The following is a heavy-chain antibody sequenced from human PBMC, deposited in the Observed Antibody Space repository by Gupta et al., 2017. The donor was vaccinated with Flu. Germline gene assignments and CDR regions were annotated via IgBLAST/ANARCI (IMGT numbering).Heavy chain of an antibody. J-gene: IGHJ4*02. CDR3: AREDGSSSGGYFDY. CDR1: GFTFRRYS. Sequence: EVQLVESGGGWVQPGGSRRLSGAASGFTFRRYSMNWVRQAPGKGLEWVSYISSSSSTIYYADSVKGRFTISRDNAKNSLYLQMNSLRDEDTAVYYCAREDGSSSGGYFDYWGQGTLVTVSS. CDR2: ISSSSSTI. D-gene: IGHD6-6*01. V-gene: IGHV3-48*02.